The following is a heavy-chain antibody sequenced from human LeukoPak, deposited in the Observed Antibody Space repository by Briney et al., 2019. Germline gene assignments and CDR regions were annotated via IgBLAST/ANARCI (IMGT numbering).Heavy chain of an antibody. CDR1: GGSMGAYY. J-gene: IGHJ3*02. CDR3: ARGAPGVFDI. CDR2: IYYSDST. D-gene: IGHD6-13*01. Sequence: SETLSLTCTVSGGSMGAYYWSWIRQPPGKGLEWIGYIYYSDSTNYNPSLKSRLTISVDTSKNQFSLKLTSVTAADTAVYYCARGAPGVFDIWGQGTLVTVSS. V-gene: IGHV4-59*01.